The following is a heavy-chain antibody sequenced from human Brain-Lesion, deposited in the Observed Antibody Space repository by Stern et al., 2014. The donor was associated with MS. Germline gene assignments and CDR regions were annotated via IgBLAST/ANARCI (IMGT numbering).Heavy chain of an antibody. CDR3: ARVYNTIYGIVTQRGSGMDV. Sequence: EVQLVQSGGGLVKHGGSLTMSCKAAGLKFGNYWMTRIRQVTGKGLAWEAKLKASGSAKNYVAFVQGRFTFARDNRRTVLSLPMNSLRVEDTALYYCARVYNTIYGIVTQRGSGMDVWGQGTTVIVSS. D-gene: IGHD3-3*01. V-gene: IGHV3-7*01. J-gene: IGHJ6*02. CDR1: GLKFGNYW. CDR2: LKASGSAK.